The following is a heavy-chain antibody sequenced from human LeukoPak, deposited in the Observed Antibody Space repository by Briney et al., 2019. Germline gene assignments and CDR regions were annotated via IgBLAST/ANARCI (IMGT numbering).Heavy chain of an antibody. CDR1: GYTFTSYG. CDR2: ISAYNGNT. D-gene: IGHD3-10*01. V-gene: IGHV1-18*01. Sequence: GASVKVSCKASGYTFTSYGISWVRQAPGQGLEWMGWISAYNGNTNYAQKLQGRVTMTTDTSTSTAYMELRSLRSDDTAVYYCARDKMMDGLDSFDYWGQGTLVTVSS. CDR3: ARDKMMDGLDSFDY. J-gene: IGHJ4*02.